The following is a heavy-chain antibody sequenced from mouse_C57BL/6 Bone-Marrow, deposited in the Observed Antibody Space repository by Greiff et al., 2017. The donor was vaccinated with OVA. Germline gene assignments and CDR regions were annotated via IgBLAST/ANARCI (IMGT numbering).Heavy chain of an antibody. V-gene: IGHV2-2*01. J-gene: IGHJ4*01. D-gene: IGHD2-4*01. CDR3: ARTYDYPFQYAMDY. CDR2: IWSGGST. Sequence: VNVVESGPGLVQPSQSLSITCTVSGFSLTSYGVHWVRQSPGKGLEWLGVIWSGGSTDYNAAFISRLSISKDNSKSQVFFKMNSLQADDTAIYYCARTYDYPFQYAMDYWGQGTSVTVSS. CDR1: GFSLTSYG.